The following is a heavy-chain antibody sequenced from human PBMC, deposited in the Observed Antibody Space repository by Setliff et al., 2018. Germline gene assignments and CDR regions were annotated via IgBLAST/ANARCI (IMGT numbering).Heavy chain of an antibody. Sequence: PGGSLRLSCAASGFTLSNYWMHWVRQAPGKGLLWVARTNSDESTTTYADSVKGRFTISRDNAKNSLYLQMNSLRAEDTAVYYCVCEYTSGWYVFDRWGQGTLVTVSS. V-gene: IGHV3-74*01. D-gene: IGHD6-19*01. J-gene: IGHJ4*02. CDR3: VCEYTSGWYVFDR. CDR1: GFTLSNYW. CDR2: TNSDESTT.